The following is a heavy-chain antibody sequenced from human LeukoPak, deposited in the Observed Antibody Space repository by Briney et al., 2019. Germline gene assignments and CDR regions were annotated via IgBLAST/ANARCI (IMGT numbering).Heavy chain of an antibody. D-gene: IGHD2-2*01. CDR3: AKGGQGVVPAAIAY. CDR2: ISGSGGST. CDR1: GFTFSSYA. J-gene: IGHJ4*02. V-gene: IGHV3-23*01. Sequence: GGSLSLSCAASGFTFSSYAMSWVRQAPGKGLEWVSAISGSGGSTYYADSVKGRFTISRDNSKNTLYLQMNSLRAEDTAVYYCAKGGQGVVPAAIAYWGQGTLVTVSS.